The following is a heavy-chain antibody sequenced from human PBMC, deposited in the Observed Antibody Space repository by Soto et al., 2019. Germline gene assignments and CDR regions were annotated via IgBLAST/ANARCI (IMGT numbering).Heavy chain of an antibody. J-gene: IGHJ3*02. Sequence: SETLSLTCTVSGGSITSSEYYWSWIRQSPGKGLEWIAYINHSGSTNYNPSLKSRVTISVDTSKNQFSLKLSSVTAADTAVYYCARGMTSDAHAFDIWGQGTMVTVSS. V-gene: IGHV4-30-4*01. CDR3: ARGMTSDAHAFDI. CDR1: GGSITSSEYY. CDR2: INHSGST.